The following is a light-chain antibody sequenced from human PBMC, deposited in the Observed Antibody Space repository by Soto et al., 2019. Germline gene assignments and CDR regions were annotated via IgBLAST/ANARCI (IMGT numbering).Light chain of an antibody. CDR1: QSISSY. CDR3: QQSYSTPRYT. V-gene: IGKV1-39*01. J-gene: IGKJ2*01. CDR2: AAS. Sequence: DIQMTQSPSSLSASVGDRVTITCRASQSISSYLNWYQQKPGKAPKLLIYAASSLQSGVPSRFIGSGSGTDFTLTIRSLQPEDFATYYCQQSYSTPRYTFGQGTKLEIK.